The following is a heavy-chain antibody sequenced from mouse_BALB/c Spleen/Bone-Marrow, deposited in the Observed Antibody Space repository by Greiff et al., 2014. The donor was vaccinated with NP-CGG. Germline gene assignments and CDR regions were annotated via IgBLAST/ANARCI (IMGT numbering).Heavy chain of an antibody. J-gene: IGHJ4*01. D-gene: IGHD2-10*02. V-gene: IGHV5-4*02. Sequence: EVQRVESGGGLVKPGGSLKLSCAASGFTFSDYYMCWIRQTPEKRLEWVATVSDGGNYTYYPDSVKGRFTISRDNAKNNLYLLMSSLKSEDTAMCYCVRSGERYGAMDYWGQGTSVTVSS. CDR2: VSDGGNYT. CDR1: GFTFSDYY. CDR3: VRSGERYGAMDY.